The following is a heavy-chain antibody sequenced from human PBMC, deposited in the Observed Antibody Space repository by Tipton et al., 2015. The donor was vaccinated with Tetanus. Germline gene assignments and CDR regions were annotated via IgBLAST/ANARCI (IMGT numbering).Heavy chain of an antibody. Sequence: QLVQSGGGVVQPGRSLRLSCAASGFTSRSYGMHWVRQAPGRGLEWVAYTSGSGNTILYSDSVKGRFTVSRDNADNSVYLQMNHLRDDDTAMYFCARGAIQPLDYWGQGTLVTVSS. CDR1: GFTSRSYG. D-gene: IGHD2-2*01. J-gene: IGHJ4*02. V-gene: IGHV3-48*02. CDR3: ARGAIQPLDY. CDR2: TSGSGNTI.